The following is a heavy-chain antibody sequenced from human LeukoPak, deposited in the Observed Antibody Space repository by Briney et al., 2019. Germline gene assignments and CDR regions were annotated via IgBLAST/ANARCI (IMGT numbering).Heavy chain of an antibody. V-gene: IGHV3-30-3*01. CDR3: ATDKSMITFGGVRYNYLDY. CDR2: ISYDGSNK. CDR1: GFTFSSYA. D-gene: IGHD3-16*01. Sequence: GGSLRLSCAASGFTFSSYAMHWVRQAPGKGLEWVAVISYDGSNKYYADSVKGRFTISRDNSKNTLYLQMNSLRSEDTAVYYCATDKSMITFGGVRYNYLDYWGQGTLVTVSS. J-gene: IGHJ4*02.